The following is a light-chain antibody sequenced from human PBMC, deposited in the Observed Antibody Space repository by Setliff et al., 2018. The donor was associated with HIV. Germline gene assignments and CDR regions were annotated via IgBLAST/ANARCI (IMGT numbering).Light chain of an antibody. J-gene: IGLJ2*01. Sequence: SYALTQPHSVSVAPGKTATITCGGNNIGSKRVHWYQQRPGQAPVLVIYYDSDRPSGIPERFSGSNFGNPATLSISRVEAGDEADYYCQVWDSSRDHVVFGGGTKVTVL. V-gene: IGLV3-21*04. CDR1: NIGSKR. CDR2: YDS. CDR3: QVWDSSRDHVV.